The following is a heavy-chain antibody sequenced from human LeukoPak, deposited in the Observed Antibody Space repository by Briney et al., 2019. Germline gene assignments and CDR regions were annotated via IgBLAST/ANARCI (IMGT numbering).Heavy chain of an antibody. CDR2: IKQDGSEK. CDR3: ARISGSSWPSKVD. Sequence: PGGSLRLSCAASGFTFSSYWMSWVRQAPGKGLEWVANIKQDGSEKYYVDSVKGRFTISRDNAKNSLYLQMNSLRAEDTAVYYCARISGSSWPSKVDWGQGTLVTVSS. D-gene: IGHD6-13*01. V-gene: IGHV3-7*01. CDR1: GFTFSSYW. J-gene: IGHJ4*02.